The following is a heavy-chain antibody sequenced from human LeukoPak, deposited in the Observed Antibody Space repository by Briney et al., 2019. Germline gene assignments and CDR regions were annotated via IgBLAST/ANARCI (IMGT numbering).Heavy chain of an antibody. CDR2: IIPIFGTA. J-gene: IGHJ5*02. V-gene: IGHV1-69*13. CDR1: GGTFSSYA. Sequence: GASVKVSCKASGGTFSSYAISWVRQAPGQGLEWMGGIIPIFGTANYAQKFQGRVTITADESTSTAYMELSSLRSEDTAVYYCAREGCDVVSGGSCYSGWFDPWGQGTLVTVSS. CDR3: AREGCDVVSGGSCYSGWFDP. D-gene: IGHD2-15*01.